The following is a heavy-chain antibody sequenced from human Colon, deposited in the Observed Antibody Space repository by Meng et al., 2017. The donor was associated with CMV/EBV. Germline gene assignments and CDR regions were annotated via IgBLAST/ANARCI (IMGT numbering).Heavy chain of an antibody. Sequence: VQRWQSGAEVKKPGSSVKVSCKASKGTFTSYPISWVRQGPGQGFEWVGGIITISGTTDYAQKFQGRVTITADESTSTAYMKLSNLRSEDTAIYYCARVICGGDCYLDYWGRGTLVTVSS. J-gene: IGHJ4*02. CDR2: IITISGTT. V-gene: IGHV1-69*01. CDR1: KGTFTSYP. D-gene: IGHD2-21*02. CDR3: ARVICGGDCYLDY.